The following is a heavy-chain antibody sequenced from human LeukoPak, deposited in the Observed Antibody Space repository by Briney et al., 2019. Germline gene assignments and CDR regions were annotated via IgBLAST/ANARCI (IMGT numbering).Heavy chain of an antibody. J-gene: IGHJ4*02. Sequence: SETLSLTCTVSGGSISSGSYFWTWIRQPAGKGLEWIGRIYTSGSTNYNPSLKSRISISVDTSKNQFSLKLSSVTAADTAVYYCAREGYSSNWYSGYYYFDYWGKGTLVTVSS. CDR2: IYTSGST. CDR3: AREGYSSNWYSGYYYFDY. CDR1: GGSISSGSYF. V-gene: IGHV4-61*02. D-gene: IGHD6-13*01.